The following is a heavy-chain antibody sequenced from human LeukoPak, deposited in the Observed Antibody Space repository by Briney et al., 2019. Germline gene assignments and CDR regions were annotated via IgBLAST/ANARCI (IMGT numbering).Heavy chain of an antibody. J-gene: IGHJ4*02. CDR1: GGTFSSYA. Sequence: GSSVKVSCKASGGTFSSYAISWVRQAPGQGLEWMGGIIPIFGTANYAQKFQGRVTITADESTSTAYMELSSLRSEDTAVYYRARESDVEMATISLDYWGQGTLVTVSS. V-gene: IGHV1-69*01. D-gene: IGHD5-24*01. CDR2: IIPIFGTA. CDR3: ARESDVEMATISLDY.